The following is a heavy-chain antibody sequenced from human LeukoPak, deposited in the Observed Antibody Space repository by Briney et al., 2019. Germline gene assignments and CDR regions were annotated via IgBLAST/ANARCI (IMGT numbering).Heavy chain of an antibody. V-gene: IGHV3-53*01. J-gene: IGHJ4*02. CDR2: IYSGGNT. CDR3: ARAVSSGYHPFDY. D-gene: IGHD3-22*01. CDR1: GFTVSSNY. Sequence: GGSLRLSCAASGFTVSSNYMSWGRQAPGKGVGWVSVIYSGGNTYYAGSVKGRFTLSRDNTKNTLYLQMNSLRAEDTAMYYCARAVSSGYHPFDYWGQGTLVTVSS.